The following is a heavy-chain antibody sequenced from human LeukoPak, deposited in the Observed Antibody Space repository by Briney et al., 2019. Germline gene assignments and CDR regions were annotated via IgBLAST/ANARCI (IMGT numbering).Heavy chain of an antibody. CDR3: ASGLGYCSSTSCYALGY. J-gene: IGHJ4*02. CDR1: GGTFSSYA. V-gene: IGHV1-69*06. Sequence: SVRVSCKASGGTFSSYAISWVRQAPGQGLEWMGGINPIFGTANYAQKFQGRVTITADKSTSTAYMELSSLRSEDTAVYYCASGLGYCSSTSCYALGYWGQGTLVTVSS. D-gene: IGHD2-2*01. CDR2: INPIFGTA.